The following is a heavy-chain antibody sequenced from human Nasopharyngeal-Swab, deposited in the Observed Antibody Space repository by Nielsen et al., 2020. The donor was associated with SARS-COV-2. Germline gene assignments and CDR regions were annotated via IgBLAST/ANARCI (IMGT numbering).Heavy chain of an antibody. Sequence: KVSCKGSGYSFATYWITWVRQMSGKGLEWMGRIDPSDSYSMYSPSFQGHVTFSADKSTSTAFLEWSSLKASDTAMYYCVGHSSTGTYAFANWGQGTLVTVSS. D-gene: IGHD1-1*01. J-gene: IGHJ4*02. CDR3: VGHSSTGTYAFAN. CDR1: GYSFATYW. V-gene: IGHV5-10-1*01. CDR2: IDPSDSYS.